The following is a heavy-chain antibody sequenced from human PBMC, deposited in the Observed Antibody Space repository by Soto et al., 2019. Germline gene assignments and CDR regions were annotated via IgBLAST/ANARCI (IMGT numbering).Heavy chain of an antibody. Sequence: GGSLRLSCAASGFTFSSYAMHWVRQAPGKGLEWVAVISYDGSNKYYADSVKGRFTISRDNSKNTLYLQMNSLRAEDTAVYYCARDPHYDFWSADYYFDYWGQGTLVTVSS. J-gene: IGHJ4*02. CDR1: GFTFSSYA. CDR3: ARDPHYDFWSADYYFDY. CDR2: ISYDGSNK. D-gene: IGHD3-3*01. V-gene: IGHV3-30-3*01.